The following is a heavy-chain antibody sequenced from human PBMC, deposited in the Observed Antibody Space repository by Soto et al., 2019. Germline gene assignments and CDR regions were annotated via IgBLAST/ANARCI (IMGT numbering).Heavy chain of an antibody. V-gene: IGHV1-45*02. J-gene: IGHJ3*02. Sequence: ASVNVSCKASGYTFTYRYLHWVRQAPGQALEWMGWITPFNGNTNYAQKFQDRVTITRDRSMSTAYMELSSLRSEDTAMYYCARSQTYYYDSSGPEDAFDIWGQGTMVTVSS. CDR3: ARSQTYYYDSSGPEDAFDI. CDR2: ITPFNGNT. CDR1: GYTFTYRY. D-gene: IGHD3-22*01.